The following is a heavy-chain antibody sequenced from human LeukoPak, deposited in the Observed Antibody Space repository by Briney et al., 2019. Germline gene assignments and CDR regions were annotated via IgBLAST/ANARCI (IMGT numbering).Heavy chain of an antibody. J-gene: IGHJ4*02. Sequence: GGSLRLSCAASGFTLSNYWMSWVRQAPGKGLEWVAHIKQDGTEKYYVDSVKGRFTISRDNAKNSLFLQMNSLRAEDTAVYYCASVACSAVTCFGFLFFDYWGQGTLVTVSS. D-gene: IGHD2-15*01. CDR2: IKQDGTEK. CDR1: GFTLSNYW. CDR3: ASVACSAVTCFGFLFFDY. V-gene: IGHV3-7*01.